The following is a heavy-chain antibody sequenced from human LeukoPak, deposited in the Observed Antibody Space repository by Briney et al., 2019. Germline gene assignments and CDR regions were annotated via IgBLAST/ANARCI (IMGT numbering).Heavy chain of an antibody. V-gene: IGHV4-59*12. CDR1: GGSISGDY. J-gene: IGHJ4*02. CDR3: ASRGGGYCSGGSCYGIDGSLKN. CDR2: IYDSWKT. Sequence: SETLSLTCTVSGGSISGDYWSWIRQPPGKGLEWIGYIYDSWKTNYNPSLKSRVTISVDTSKNQFSLKLSSVTAADTAVYYCASRGGGYCSGGSCYGIDGSLKNWGQGTLVTVSS. D-gene: IGHD2-15*01.